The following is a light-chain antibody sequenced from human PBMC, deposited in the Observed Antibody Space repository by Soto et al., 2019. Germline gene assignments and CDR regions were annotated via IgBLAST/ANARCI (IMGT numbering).Light chain of an antibody. V-gene: IGKV1-5*01. CDR1: QNIRSW. CDR3: QHYNGY. Sequence: DMPMTQSPTTLSASVGDRVTITCRASQNIRSWLAWYQQKPGKAPKVLIYDASTLESGVPSRFSCSGFVTEFTLTISSLQPDDFATYYCQHYNGYFGQGTKLEIK. J-gene: IGKJ2*01. CDR2: DAS.